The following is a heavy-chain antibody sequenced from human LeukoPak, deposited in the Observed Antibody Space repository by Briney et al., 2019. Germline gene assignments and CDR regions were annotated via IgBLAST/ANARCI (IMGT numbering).Heavy chain of an antibody. J-gene: IGHJ4*02. V-gene: IGHV3-23*01. CDR2: ISGSGGST. D-gene: IGHD1-26*01. Sequence: GGSLRLSCAASGFTFSSYAMSWVRQAPGKGLEWVSAISGSGGSTYYADSVKGRFTISRDNAKNSLYLQMNSLRAEDTAAYYCARVTGANDYWGQGTLVTVSS. CDR3: ARVTGANDY. CDR1: GFTFSSYA.